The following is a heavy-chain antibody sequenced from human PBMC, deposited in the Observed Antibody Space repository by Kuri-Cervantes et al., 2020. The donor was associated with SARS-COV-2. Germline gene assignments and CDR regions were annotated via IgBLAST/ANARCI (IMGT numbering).Heavy chain of an antibody. CDR1: GGTFSSYS. CDR2: IIPTFDTA. V-gene: IGHV1-69*13. J-gene: IGHJ5*02. Sequence: SVKVSCKASGGTFSSYSVNWVRQAPGQGLEWMGRIIPTFDTATYAQKFQGRVIFTADESSSTAYMELSSLRSEDTAVYYCARDRGPGQLLYSAFRWFDPWGQGTLVTVSS. CDR3: ARDRGPGQLLYSAFRWFDP. D-gene: IGHD2-2*02.